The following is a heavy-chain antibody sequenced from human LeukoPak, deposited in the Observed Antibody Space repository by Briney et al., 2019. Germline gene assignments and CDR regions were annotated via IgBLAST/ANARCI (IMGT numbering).Heavy chain of an antibody. J-gene: IGHJ4*02. CDR3: AKDPTYYYDSSGPDY. CDR1: GVPFNSYG. V-gene: IGHV3-30*02. D-gene: IGHD3-22*01. CDR2: IRNDGGNK. Sequence: PGGSLRLSCAASGVPFNSYGMHWVRQAPGKGLEWVAFIRNDGGNKYSADSVKGRFTISRDNSKNTLYLQMNSLRPEDTAVYYCAKDPTYYYDSSGPDYWGQGTLVTVSS.